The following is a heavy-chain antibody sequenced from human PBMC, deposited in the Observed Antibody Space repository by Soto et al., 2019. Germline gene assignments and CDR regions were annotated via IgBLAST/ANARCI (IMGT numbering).Heavy chain of an antibody. CDR3: AATLHSDIVLVPATIDGMDV. D-gene: IGHD2-2*01. V-gene: IGHV1-69*12. J-gene: IGHJ6*04. Sequence: QVQLVQSGAEVKKPGSSVKVSCKASGGTFSSYAISWVRQAPGQGLEWMGGIIPIFGTANYAQKFQGRVTITADESTSTAYMELSSLRSEDTAVYYCAATLHSDIVLVPATIDGMDVWGKGTTVTVSS. CDR1: GGTFSSYA. CDR2: IIPIFGTA.